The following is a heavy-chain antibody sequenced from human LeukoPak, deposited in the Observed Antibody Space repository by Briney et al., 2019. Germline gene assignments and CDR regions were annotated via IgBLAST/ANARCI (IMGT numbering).Heavy chain of an antibody. CDR2: ISGSGGST. V-gene: IGHV3-23*01. Sequence: GGSLRLSCAASGFTFSSYAMSWVRQAPGKGLEWVSAISGSGGSTYYADSVKGRFTISRDNSKNTLYLQMNSLRAEDTAVYYCAKDGHVYYDILTGSKPDYWGQGTLVTVSS. D-gene: IGHD3-9*01. CDR1: GFTFSSYA. CDR3: AKDGHVYYDILTGSKPDY. J-gene: IGHJ4*02.